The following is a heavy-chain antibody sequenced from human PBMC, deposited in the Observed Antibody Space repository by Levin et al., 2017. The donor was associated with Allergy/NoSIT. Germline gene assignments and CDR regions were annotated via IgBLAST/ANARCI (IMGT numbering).Heavy chain of an antibody. D-gene: IGHD3-10*01. V-gene: IGHV3-23*01. Sequence: GESLKISCAASGFTFSSYAMSWVRRAPGKGLEWVSAISGSGGTTYYTDSVKGRFTISRDNSKNTLYLQMNSLRAEDTAVYYCAKEPSGGFCDYWGQGTLVTVSS. J-gene: IGHJ4*02. CDR1: GFTFSSYA. CDR2: ISGSGGTT. CDR3: AKEPSGGFCDY.